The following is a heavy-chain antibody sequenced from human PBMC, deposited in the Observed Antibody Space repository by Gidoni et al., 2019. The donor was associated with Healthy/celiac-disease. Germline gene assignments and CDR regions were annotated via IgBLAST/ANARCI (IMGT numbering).Heavy chain of an antibody. CDR1: GGSISSSSYY. D-gene: IGHD1-26*01. CDR3: ARHAWELSAVDY. CDR2: IYYSGST. J-gene: IGHJ4*02. Sequence: QLQLQESGPGLVKPSETLSLTCTVSGGSISSSSYYGGWIRQPPGKGLEWIGSIYYSGSTYYNPSLKSRVTISVDTSKNQFSLKLSSVTAADTAVYYCARHAWELSAVDYWGQGTLVTVSS. V-gene: IGHV4-39*01.